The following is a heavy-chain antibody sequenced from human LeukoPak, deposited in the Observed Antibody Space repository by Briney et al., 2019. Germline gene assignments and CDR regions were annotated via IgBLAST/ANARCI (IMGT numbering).Heavy chain of an antibody. V-gene: IGHV4-34*01. CDR1: GGSFSGYY. CDR3: AHPAWELTL. Sequence: PSETLSLTCAVYGGSFSGYYWSWIRQPPGKGLEWIGEINHSGSTNYNPSLKSRVTISVDTSKNQFSLKLGSVTAADTAVYYCAHPAWELTLWGQGTLVTVSS. J-gene: IGHJ4*02. D-gene: IGHD1-26*01. CDR2: INHSGST.